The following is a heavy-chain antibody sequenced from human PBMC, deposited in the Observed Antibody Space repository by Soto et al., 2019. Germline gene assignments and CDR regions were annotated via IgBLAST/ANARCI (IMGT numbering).Heavy chain of an antibody. CDR2: ITDSGDDT. CDR1: GFTFNNYA. J-gene: IGHJ4*02. Sequence: PGGSLRLSCAASGFTFNNYAMGWVRQAPGKGLEWVSAITDSGDDTYYIDSVKGRFTISRDNSKSTLYLQMNSLRVEDTAIFFCAKLGSSSWSPHYYFDYWGQGTLVTVSS. D-gene: IGHD2-2*01. CDR3: AKLGSSSWSPHYYFDY. V-gene: IGHV3-23*01.